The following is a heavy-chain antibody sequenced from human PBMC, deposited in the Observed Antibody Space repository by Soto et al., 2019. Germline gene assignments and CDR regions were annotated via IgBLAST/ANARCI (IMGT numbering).Heavy chain of an antibody. V-gene: IGHV1-69*13. CDR1: GGTFSSYA. CDR3: ARGDNYAFWSGYSFFY. D-gene: IGHD3-3*01. Sequence: SVKVSCKASGGTFSSYAISWVRQAPGQGLEWMGGIIPIFGTANYAQKFQGRVTITADESTSTAYMELSSLRSEDTAVYYCARGDNYAFWSGYSFFYWGQRTLVTVSS. J-gene: IGHJ4*02. CDR2: IIPIFGTA.